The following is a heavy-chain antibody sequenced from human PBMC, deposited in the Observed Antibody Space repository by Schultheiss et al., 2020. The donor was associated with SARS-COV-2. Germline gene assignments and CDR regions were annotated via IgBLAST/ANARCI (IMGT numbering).Heavy chain of an antibody. CDR2: ISSSSSYT. V-gene: IGHV3-11*06. J-gene: IGHJ5*02. CDR3: ARDGDYGGNSGWFDP. Sequence: GGSLRLSCAASGFTFSDYYMSWIRQAPGKGLEWVSYISSSSSYTNYADSVKGRFTISRDNAKNSLYLQMNSLRAEDTAVYYCARDGDYGGNSGWFDPWGQGTLVTVSS. D-gene: IGHD4-23*01. CDR1: GFTFSDYY.